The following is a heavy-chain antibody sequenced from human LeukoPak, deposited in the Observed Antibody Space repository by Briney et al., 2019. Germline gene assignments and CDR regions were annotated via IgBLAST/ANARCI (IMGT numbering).Heavy chain of an antibody. Sequence: SETLSLTCAVCGGSFSGYYWSWIRQPPGKGLEWIGEINHSGSTNYNPSLKSRVTISVDTSKNQFSLKLSSVTAADTAVYYCARDLRYYDSSGKTSSSGWFDPWGQGTLVTVSS. V-gene: IGHV4-34*01. CDR3: ARDLRYYDSSGKTSSSGWFDP. CDR2: INHSGST. J-gene: IGHJ5*02. D-gene: IGHD3-22*01. CDR1: GGSFSGYY.